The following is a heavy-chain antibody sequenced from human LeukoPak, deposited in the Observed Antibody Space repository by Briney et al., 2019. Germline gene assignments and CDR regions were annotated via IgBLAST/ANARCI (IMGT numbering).Heavy chain of an antibody. D-gene: IGHD3-10*01. Sequence: GASVKVSCKASGYTFTSYPMHWVRQAPGQRLEWMGWINAGNGNTKYSQKFQGRVTITRDTSASTAYMEVSSLRSEDTAVYYCASSSITMVRGVMGYWGQGTLVTVSS. CDR2: INAGNGNT. CDR3: ASSSITMVRGVMGY. CDR1: GYTFTSYP. V-gene: IGHV1-3*01. J-gene: IGHJ4*02.